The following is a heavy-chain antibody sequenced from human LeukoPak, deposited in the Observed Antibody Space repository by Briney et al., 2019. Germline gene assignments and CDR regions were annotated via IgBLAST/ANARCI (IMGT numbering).Heavy chain of an antibody. D-gene: IGHD1-26*01. V-gene: IGHV4-59*01. CDR3: ARDAGRGATFDY. J-gene: IGHJ4*02. Sequence: TSETLSLTCTVSGGSISSYYRSWLRQPPGKGLEWIGYIYYSASTNYNPSLKSRVTISVDTSKNQFSLKLSSVTAADTAVYYCARDAGRGATFDYWGQGTLVTVSS. CDR1: GGSISSYY. CDR2: IYYSAST.